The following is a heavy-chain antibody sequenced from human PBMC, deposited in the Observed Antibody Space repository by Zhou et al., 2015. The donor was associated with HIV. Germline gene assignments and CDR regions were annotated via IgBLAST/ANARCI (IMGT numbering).Heavy chain of an antibody. Sequence: QVQLVQSGAEVKKPGSSVKVSCKASGDTFSSYAISWVRQAPGQGLEWMGGIIPIFGTANYAQKFQGRVTITADESTSTAYMELSSLRSEDTAVYYCARGEGSSSTSYAHIAAAGSWDYWGQGTLVTVSS. CDR2: IIPIFGTA. V-gene: IGHV1-69*01. CDR3: ARGEGSSSTSYAHIAAAGSWDY. CDR1: GDTFSSYA. J-gene: IGHJ4*02. D-gene: IGHD6-13*01.